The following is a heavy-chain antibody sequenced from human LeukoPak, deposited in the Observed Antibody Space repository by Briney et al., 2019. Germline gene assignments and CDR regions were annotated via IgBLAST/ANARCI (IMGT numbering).Heavy chain of an antibody. V-gene: IGHV4-59*01. CDR2: IYYSGST. CDR3: AREGYDFWSGYYRWFDP. Sequence: PSETLSLTCTVSGGSISSYYWSWIRQPPGKGLEWIGDIYYSGSTNYNPSLKSRVTISVDTSKNQFSLKLSSVTAADTAVYYCAREGYDFWSGYYRWFDPWGQGTLVTVSS. J-gene: IGHJ5*02. CDR1: GGSISSYY. D-gene: IGHD3-3*01.